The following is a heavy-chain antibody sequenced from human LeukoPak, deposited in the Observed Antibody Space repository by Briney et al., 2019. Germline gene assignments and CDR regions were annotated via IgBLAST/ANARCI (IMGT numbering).Heavy chain of an antibody. CDR3: ARGAVAGRPINY. J-gene: IGHJ4*02. V-gene: IGHV4-61*01. Sequence: SETLSLTCTVSGGSVSSGSYYWSWIRQPPGKGLEWIGYIYYSGSTNYNPSLKSRVTISVDTSKNQFSLKLSSVTAADTAVYYCARGAVAGRPINYWGQGTLITVSS. CDR2: IYYSGST. D-gene: IGHD6-19*01. CDR1: GGSVSSGSYY.